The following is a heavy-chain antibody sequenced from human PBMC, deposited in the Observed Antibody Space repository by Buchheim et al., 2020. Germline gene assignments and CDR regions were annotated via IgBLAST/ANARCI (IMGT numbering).Heavy chain of an antibody. V-gene: IGHV3-30*18. Sequence: QMHLVESGGGVVQPGRSLRLSCAASGFTFSSYGMHWVRQAPGKGLEWVAVISYDGSNKYYADSVKGRFTISRDNSKNPLYLQMNSLRAEDTAVYYCAKEITIFGVVPLTADYWGQGTL. J-gene: IGHJ4*02. CDR3: AKEITIFGVVPLTADY. D-gene: IGHD3-3*01. CDR2: ISYDGSNK. CDR1: GFTFSSYG.